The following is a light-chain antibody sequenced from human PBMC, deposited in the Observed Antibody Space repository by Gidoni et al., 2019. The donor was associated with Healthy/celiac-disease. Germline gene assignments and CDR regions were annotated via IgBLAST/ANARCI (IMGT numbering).Light chain of an antibody. J-gene: IGKJ4*01. CDR3: QQYDNLLLLT. V-gene: IGKV1-33*01. Sequence: DIQMTQSPSSMSASVGDRVTITCQASQYISNYLNWYQQKPGKAPKLLIYDASNLETGVPSRFSGSGSGTDFTFTISSLQPEDIATYYCQQYDNLLLLTFGGGTKVEIK. CDR1: QYISNY. CDR2: DAS.